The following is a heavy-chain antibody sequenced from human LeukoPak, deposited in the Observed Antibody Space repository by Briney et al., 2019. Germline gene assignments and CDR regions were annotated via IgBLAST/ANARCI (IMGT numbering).Heavy chain of an antibody. V-gene: IGHV3-30-3*01. CDR3: ARATYYYDTSTSSGASDI. CDR2: ISYDGSNK. CDR1: GVAFNSYA. D-gene: IGHD3-22*01. J-gene: IGHJ3*02. Sequence: PGGSLRLSCAASGVAFNSYAMHWVRQAPGKGLEWVAVISYDGSNKYYTDSVKGRFTISRDNSKNTLYLQMNSLSDEDTAVYYCARATYYYDTSTSSGASDIWGQGTMVIVSS.